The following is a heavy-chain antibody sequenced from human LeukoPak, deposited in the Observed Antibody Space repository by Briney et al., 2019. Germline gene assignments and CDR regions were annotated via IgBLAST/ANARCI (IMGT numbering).Heavy chain of an antibody. J-gene: IGHJ4*02. Sequence: MAGVSLRLSCAASGVTFSSYSMNWVRQAPGKGLEWVSSISSSSSYIYYADSVKGRFTISRDNAKNSLYLQMNSLRAEDTAVYYCARERITMVRGVIGYFDYWGQGTLVTVSS. D-gene: IGHD3-10*01. CDR1: GVTFSSYS. CDR3: ARERITMVRGVIGYFDY. CDR2: ISSSSSYI. V-gene: IGHV3-21*01.